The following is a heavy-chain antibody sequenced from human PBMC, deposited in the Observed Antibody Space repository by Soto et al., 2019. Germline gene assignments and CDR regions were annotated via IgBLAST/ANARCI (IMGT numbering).Heavy chain of an antibody. CDR1: AYNLAGDG. Sequence: QVQVVQSGAEVKKPGASVRVSCKPSAYNLAGDGFTWVGQAPGQGLEWMGWINVHNGDTNYAQKFQDRFSLTTDTFTRTVYMELTNLRSDDTAVYYCARRGNPYMDVWGQGTTVIVSS. J-gene: IGHJ6*02. CDR2: INVHNGDT. V-gene: IGHV1-18*01. CDR3: ARRGNPYMDV.